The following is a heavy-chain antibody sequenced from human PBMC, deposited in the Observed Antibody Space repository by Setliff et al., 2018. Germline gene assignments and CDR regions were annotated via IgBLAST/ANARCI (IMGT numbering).Heavy chain of an antibody. J-gene: IGHJ3*02. CDR1: GGSISGYY. D-gene: IGHD2-2*01. Sequence: PSETLSLTCIVSGGSISGYYWAWVRQPPGKELEWIGRIYITGSTYYNPSLKSRVTMSVDTSKRQFSLKLGSATAADTAVYYCARGRMRGSCSGPSCTYDPFDIWGQGTPVTVSS. V-gene: IGHV4-4*07. CDR3: ARGRMRGSCSGPSCTYDPFDI. CDR2: IYITGST.